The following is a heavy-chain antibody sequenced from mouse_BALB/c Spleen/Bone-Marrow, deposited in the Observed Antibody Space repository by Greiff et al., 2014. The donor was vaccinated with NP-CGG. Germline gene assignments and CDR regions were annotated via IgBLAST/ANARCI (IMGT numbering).Heavy chain of an antibody. CDR3: ARQILRGFGY. Sequence: VQLKESGGGLVKPGGSLKLSCAASGFAFSSYDMSWVRQTPEKRLEWVAYISSGGGSTYYAVTVKGRFTISRDNAKNTLYLQMSSLRSEDTAMYYCARQILRGFGYWGQGTPVTVSA. J-gene: IGHJ3*02. V-gene: IGHV5-12-1*01. CDR2: ISSGGGST. CDR1: GFAFSSYD. D-gene: IGHD1-1*01.